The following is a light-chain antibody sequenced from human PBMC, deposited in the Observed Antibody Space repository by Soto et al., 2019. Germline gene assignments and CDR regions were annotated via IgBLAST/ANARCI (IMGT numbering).Light chain of an antibody. J-gene: IGKJ1*01. CDR3: QQYGSSPQT. CDR1: QSLSSSY. V-gene: IGKV3-20*01. CDR2: GAS. Sequence: EIVLTQSPGTLSLSPGERATLSCTASQSLSSSYLAWYQQKPGQAPRLLIYGASGRATGIPDRFSGGGSGADFALTISRLEPADSAMYYCQQYGSSPQTFGQGTKVEIK.